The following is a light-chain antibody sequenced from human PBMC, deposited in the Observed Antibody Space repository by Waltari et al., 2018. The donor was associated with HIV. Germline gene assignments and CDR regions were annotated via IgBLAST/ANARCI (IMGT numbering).Light chain of an antibody. CDR1: SSNIGSNT. Sequence: QSVLTQPPSASGTPGQRVTISCSGSSSNIGSNTVNWYQHLPGTAPKLLIYNNYQRPSGVPDRCAGSKSGPSASLAISGLQSEDEADYYCAAWDDSLNGSVFGNGTKVTLL. CDR2: NNY. J-gene: IGLJ1*01. CDR3: AAWDDSLNGSV. V-gene: IGLV1-44*01.